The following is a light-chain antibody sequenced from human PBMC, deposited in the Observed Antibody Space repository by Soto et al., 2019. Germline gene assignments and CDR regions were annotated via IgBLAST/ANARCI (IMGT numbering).Light chain of an antibody. Sequence: DIVMTQSPDSLAVSLGERATINCKSSQSVLYSSNNKNYLAWYQQKPGQPPKLRIYWASTRESGVPDRFSGSGSGTDFTLTISSLQAEDVAVYYCQQSYSTPLTFGGGTKVEIK. CDR1: QSVLYSSNNKNY. J-gene: IGKJ4*01. CDR2: WAS. V-gene: IGKV4-1*01. CDR3: QQSYSTPLT.